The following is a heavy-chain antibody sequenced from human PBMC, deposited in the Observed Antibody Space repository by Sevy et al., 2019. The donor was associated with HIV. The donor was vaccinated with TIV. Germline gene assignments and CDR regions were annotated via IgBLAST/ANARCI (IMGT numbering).Heavy chain of an antibody. CDR2: LSFGCGEI. CDR1: GFTFSKYS. J-gene: IGHJ4*02. D-gene: IGHD2-8*01. V-gene: IGHV3-23*01. CDR3: AREGCTKPHDY. Sequence: GGSLRLSCAASGFTFSKYSMSWVRQPPGKGLEWVSTLSFGCGEINYADSVKGRFTISRAYSKSSVYLQMNNLRPEDTAVYYCAREGCTKPHDYWGQGTLVTVSS.